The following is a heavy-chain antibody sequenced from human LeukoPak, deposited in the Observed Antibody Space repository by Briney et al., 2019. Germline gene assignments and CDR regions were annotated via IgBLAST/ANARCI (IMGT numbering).Heavy chain of an antibody. J-gene: IGHJ6*03. CDR3: AKRGNPAVGHHYLDV. D-gene: IGHD2-2*01. Sequence: GGSLRLSCAASGFRFSSYAISWVRQAPGKGLEWVSSITLSGGSTFYADSVMGRFTISRDNSQNTLYLQMNSLSAEDTAVYYCAKRGNPAVGHHYLDVWGKGTTVSVSS. V-gene: IGHV3-23*01. CDR2: ITLSGGST. CDR1: GFRFSSYA.